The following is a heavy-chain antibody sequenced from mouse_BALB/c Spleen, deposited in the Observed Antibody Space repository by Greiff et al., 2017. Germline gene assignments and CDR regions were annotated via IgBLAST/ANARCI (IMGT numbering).Heavy chain of an antibody. D-gene: IGHD2-2*01. CDR3: ALYGYASFAY. Sequence: VQLQQSGPGLVKPSQSLSLTCTVTGYSITSDYAWNWIRQFPGNKLEWMGYISYSGSTSYNPSLKSRISITRDTSKNQFFLQLNSVTTEDTATYYCALYGYASFAYWGQGTLVTVSA. J-gene: IGHJ3*01. CDR1: GYSITSDYA. V-gene: IGHV3-2*02. CDR2: ISYSGST.